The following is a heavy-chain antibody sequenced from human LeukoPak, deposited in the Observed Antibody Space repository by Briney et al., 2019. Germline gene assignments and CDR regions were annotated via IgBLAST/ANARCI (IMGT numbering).Heavy chain of an antibody. D-gene: IGHD6-13*01. V-gene: IGHV3-30-3*01. Sequence: QSGRSLRLSCAASGFTFSSYAMHWVRQAPGKGLEWVAVISYDGSNKYYADSVKGRFTISRDNSKNTLYLQMNSLRAEDTAVYYCARGQFAAALDYWGQGTLVTVSS. CDR2: ISYDGSNK. CDR3: ARGQFAAALDY. CDR1: GFTFSSYA. J-gene: IGHJ4*02.